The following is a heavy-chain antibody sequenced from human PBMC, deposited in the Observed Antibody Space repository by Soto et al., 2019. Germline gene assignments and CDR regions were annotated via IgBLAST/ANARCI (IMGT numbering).Heavy chain of an antibody. CDR2: FNAGNGNT. CDR1: GYTFTSYA. V-gene: IGHV1-3*01. D-gene: IGHD3-22*01. Sequence: ASVKVSCKASGYTFTSYAMHWVRQAPGQRLEWMGWFNAGNGNTKYSQKFQGRVTITRDTSASTAYMELSSLRSEDTAVYYCARAYYDSSGYCDWGQGTLVTVSS. J-gene: IGHJ4*02. CDR3: ARAYYDSSGYCD.